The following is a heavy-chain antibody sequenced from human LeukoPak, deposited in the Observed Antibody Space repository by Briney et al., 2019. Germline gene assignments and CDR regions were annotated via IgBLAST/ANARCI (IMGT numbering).Heavy chain of an antibody. CDR1: GFTFSSYG. V-gene: IGHV3-30*18. CDR2: ISYDGSNK. CDR3: AKAQYCGGDCQPDAFDI. D-gene: IGHD2-21*01. Sequence: GGSLRLSCAASGFTFSSYGMHRVRQAPGKGLEWVAVISYDGSNKYYADSVKGRFTISRDNSKNTLYLQMNSLRAEDTAVYYCAKAQYCGGDCQPDAFDIWGQGTMVTVSS. J-gene: IGHJ3*02.